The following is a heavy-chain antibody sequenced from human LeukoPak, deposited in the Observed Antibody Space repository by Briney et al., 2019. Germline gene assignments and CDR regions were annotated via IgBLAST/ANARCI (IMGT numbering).Heavy chain of an antibody. CDR1: GYTFTCYY. CDR3: AIRFYYFGNERGLDY. D-gene: IGHD2/OR15-2a*01. CDR2: INPNGGTI. Sequence: ASVKDSCKTSGYTFTCYYMNWVRQAPGQGVEWMGIINPNGGTITYARKFQGKVTMTRDTSTTTYFMKLSSLRSEDTAVYYCAIRFYYFGNERGLDYWGQGTLVTVSS. V-gene: IGHV1-46*01. J-gene: IGHJ4*02.